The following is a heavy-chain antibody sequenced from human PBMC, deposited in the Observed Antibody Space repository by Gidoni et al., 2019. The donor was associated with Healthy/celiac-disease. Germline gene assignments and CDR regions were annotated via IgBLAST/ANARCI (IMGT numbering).Heavy chain of an antibody. CDR3: AKGYYDILTGYRAPLY. Sequence: EVQLLESGGGLVQPGGYLRLSCAASGFTFSSYAMSWVRQAPGKGLEWVSAISGSGGSTYYADSVKGRFTISRDNSKNTLYLQMNSLRAEDTAVYYCAKGYYDILTGYRAPLYWGQGTLVTVSS. CDR2: ISGSGGST. D-gene: IGHD3-9*01. CDR1: GFTFSSYA. V-gene: IGHV3-23*01. J-gene: IGHJ4*02.